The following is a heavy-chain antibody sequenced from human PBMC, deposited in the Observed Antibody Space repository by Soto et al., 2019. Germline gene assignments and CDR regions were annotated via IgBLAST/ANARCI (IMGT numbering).Heavy chain of an antibody. J-gene: IGHJ4*02. CDR1: GFTFSTHA. CDR2: IHGTRSII. V-gene: IGHV3-48*02. D-gene: IGHD3-16*01. CDR3: ARDARNADYDY. Sequence: EVQLVESGGGLVQPGGSLRLSCAVSGFTFSTHAMNWVRQAPGKGLEWVAYIHGTRSIIYYADSVKGRFTISGDNAKNSLFLQMDSLRDEDTAVCYCARDARNADYDYWGQGTLVTVSS.